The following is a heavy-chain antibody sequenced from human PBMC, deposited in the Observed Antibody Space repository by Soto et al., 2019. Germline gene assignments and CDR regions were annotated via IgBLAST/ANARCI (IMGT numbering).Heavy chain of an antibody. V-gene: IGHV4-30-4*01. Sequence: KPSETLSLTCTVSGGSISSGDYYWSWIRQPPGKGLEWIGYIYYSGSTYYNPSLKSRVTISVDTSKNQFSLKLSSVTAADTAVYYCARLVSGYETHFDYWGQGTLVTVSS. CDR1: GGSISSGDYY. CDR2: IYYSGST. CDR3: ARLVSGYETHFDY. J-gene: IGHJ4*02. D-gene: IGHD5-12*01.